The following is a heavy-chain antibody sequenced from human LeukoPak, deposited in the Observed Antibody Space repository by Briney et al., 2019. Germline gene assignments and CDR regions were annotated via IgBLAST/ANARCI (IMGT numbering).Heavy chain of an antibody. J-gene: IGHJ1*01. CDR3: ARGPSGSYPPTIVFQH. CDR1: GGSFSGYY. Sequence: PSETLSLTCAVYGGSFSGYYWSWIRQPPGEGLEWIGEINHSGSTNYNPSLKSRVTISVDTSKNQFSLKLSSVTAADTAVYYCARGPSGSYPPTIVFQHWGQGTLVTVSS. CDR2: INHSGST. V-gene: IGHV4-34*01. D-gene: IGHD1-26*01.